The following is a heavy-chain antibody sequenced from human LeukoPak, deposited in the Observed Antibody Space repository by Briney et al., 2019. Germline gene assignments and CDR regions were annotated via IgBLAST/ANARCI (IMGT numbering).Heavy chain of an antibody. CDR3: SRENGAFSPFGY. V-gene: IGHV4-4*02. CDR2: VSLAGQT. D-gene: IGHD2-8*01. CDR1: GGSISNTNW. J-gene: IGHJ4*02. Sequence: SGTLSLTCDVSGGSISNTNWWSWVRQPPGQGLEWIGEVSLAGQTNYNPSLNGRVTMSLDESSNQLSLKLTSVTAADTAVYYCSRENGAFSPFGYWGQGTLVTVPS.